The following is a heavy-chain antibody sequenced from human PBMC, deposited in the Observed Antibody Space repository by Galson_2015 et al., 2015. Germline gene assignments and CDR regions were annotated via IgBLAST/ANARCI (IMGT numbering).Heavy chain of an antibody. CDR2: ISWNSGRI. CDR3: ARDSGYGGNSACFDY. D-gene: IGHD4-23*01. Sequence: SLRLSCAASGFTFDDYAMHWVQHAPGKGLEWVSGISWNSGRIGSEDSVKCRYNISRDNAKNTLYLQMNSLRAKNTALYYCARDSGYGGNSACFDYWGQGTLVTVSS. CDR1: GFTFDDYA. J-gene: IGHJ4*02. V-gene: IGHV3-9*01.